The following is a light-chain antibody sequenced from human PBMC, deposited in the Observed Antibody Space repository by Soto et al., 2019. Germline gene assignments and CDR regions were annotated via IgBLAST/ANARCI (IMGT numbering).Light chain of an antibody. V-gene: IGKV3-15*01. CDR2: GAP. J-gene: IGKJ1*01. CDR3: QQYNDWPRT. CDR1: QTVTSN. Sequence: EIVMTQSPVTLSVSPGETANLSCRASQTVTSNLAWYQQKPGRSPRLLLSGAPTRATGIPARFSGSGSGTEFTLTISRLQSEDLAVYYCQQYNDWPRTFGQGTKV.